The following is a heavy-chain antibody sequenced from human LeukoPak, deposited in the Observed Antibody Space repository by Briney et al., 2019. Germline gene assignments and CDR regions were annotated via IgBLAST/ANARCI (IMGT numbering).Heavy chain of an antibody. CDR2: VSPDGNLA. CDR3: ARDLSFSPDH. V-gene: IGHV3-74*01. J-gene: IGHJ4*02. Sequence: AGGSLRLSCAGSGFTLSSSWMHWVRQAPGKGPVWVAHVSPDGNLANYADSVKGRFIIYRDNAKNTLFLQMNSLRAEDTAVYYCARDLSFSPDHWGQGTLVTVSS. CDR1: GFTLSSSW.